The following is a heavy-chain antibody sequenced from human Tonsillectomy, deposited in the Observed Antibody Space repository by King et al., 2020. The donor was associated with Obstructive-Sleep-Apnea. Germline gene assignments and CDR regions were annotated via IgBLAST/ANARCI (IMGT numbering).Heavy chain of an antibody. CDR3: VNIGVYNNVVYYYYGMDV. CDR2: ISSNGGST. Sequence: VQLVESGGGLVQPGGSLRLSCSASGFTFSSYAMHWVRQAPGKGLEYVSAISSNGGSTYYADSVKGRFTISRDNSKNTLYLQMSSLRAEDTAVYYCVNIGVYNNVVYYYYGMDVWGKGTTVTVSS. J-gene: IGHJ6*04. D-gene: IGHD1-1*01. V-gene: IGHV3-64D*06. CDR1: GFTFSSYA.